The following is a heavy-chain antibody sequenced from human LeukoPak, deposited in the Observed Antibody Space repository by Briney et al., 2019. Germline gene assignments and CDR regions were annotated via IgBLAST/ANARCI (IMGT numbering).Heavy chain of an antibody. Sequence: GASVKVSCKASGGTFSSYAISWVRQAPGQGLEWMGGIIPIFGTANYAQKFQGRVTITADESTSTAYMELSSLRSEDTAVYYCARGAKVDGLGRVYFDYWGQGTLVTVSS. J-gene: IGHJ4*02. V-gene: IGHV1-69*01. CDR2: IIPIFGTA. D-gene: IGHD3-9*01. CDR1: GGTFSSYA. CDR3: ARGAKVDGLGRVYFDY.